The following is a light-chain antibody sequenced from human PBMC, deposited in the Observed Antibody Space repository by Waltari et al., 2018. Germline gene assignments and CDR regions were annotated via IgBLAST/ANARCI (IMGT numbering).Light chain of an antibody. V-gene: IGLV2-23*01. CDR3: CSYAGSSTLPYV. CDR1: SSDVGSYNL. Sequence: QSALTQPASVSGSPGQSLTISCTGTSSDVGSYNLVSLYQQHPGKAPKRMIYEGSKRPSGVSTRFSGSKSGNTASLTISGLQAEDEADYYCCSYAGSSTLPYVFGTGTKVTVL. CDR2: EGS. J-gene: IGLJ1*01.